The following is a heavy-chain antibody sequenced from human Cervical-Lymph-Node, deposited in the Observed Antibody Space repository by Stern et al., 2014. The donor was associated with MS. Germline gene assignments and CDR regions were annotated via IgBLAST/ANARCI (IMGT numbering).Heavy chain of an antibody. D-gene: IGHD5-18*01. CDR2: IFSNDEK. J-gene: IGHJ4*02. Sequence: ESGPVLVKPTETLTLTCTVSGFSLSHARMGVSWIRQAPGKPLEWLAHIFSNDEKFYITSLKSRLTISRDTSKSQVVLTMTNMDPVDTATYYCAQIEDNYGHMDEFDYWGQGTLVTVSS. CDR3: AQIEDNYGHMDEFDY. CDR1: GFSLSHARMG. V-gene: IGHV2-26*01.